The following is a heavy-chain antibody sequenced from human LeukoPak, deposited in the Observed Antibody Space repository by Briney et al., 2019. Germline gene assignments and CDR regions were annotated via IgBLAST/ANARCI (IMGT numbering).Heavy chain of an antibody. CDR2: ISSSGSAI. J-gene: IGHJ4*02. Sequence: GGSLRLSCAASGFPLSSYSINWVRQAPGKGLEWVSYISSSGSAIYYVDSVKGRFTVSRDNAKNSLFLQMNSPRAEDTAVYYCVRVKGSYFDYWGRGALATVSS. D-gene: IGHD2-15*01. CDR3: VRVKGSYFDY. CDR1: GFPLSSYS. V-gene: IGHV3-48*01.